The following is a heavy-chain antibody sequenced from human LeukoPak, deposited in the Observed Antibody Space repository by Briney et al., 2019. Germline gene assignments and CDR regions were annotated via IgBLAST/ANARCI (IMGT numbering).Heavy chain of an antibody. J-gene: IGHJ4*02. CDR1: GFTFSSYA. CDR2: ISYDGSNK. Sequence: GGSLRLSCAASGFTFSSYATHWVRQAPGKGLEWVAVISYDGSNKYYADSVKGRFTISRDNSKNTLYLQMNSLRAEDTAVYYCARDLSFDYWGQGTLVTVSS. V-gene: IGHV3-30-3*01. CDR3: ARDLSFDY. D-gene: IGHD3-16*02.